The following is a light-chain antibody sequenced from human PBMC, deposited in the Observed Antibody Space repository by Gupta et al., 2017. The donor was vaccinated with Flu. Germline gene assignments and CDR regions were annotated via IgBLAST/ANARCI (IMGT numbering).Light chain of an antibody. CDR1: SSDVGGYKY. CDR2: DVN. V-gene: IGLV2-11*01. CDR3: CSYAGRDISV. Sequence: SPLTQPRSVSVSPGESVTLSCTGTSSDVGGYKYVSWYQQHRGKAPKLMIYDVNKRPSGVPDRFSGSKSGNTASLTISGLQAEDEADYYCCSYAGRDISVFGGGTKLTVL. J-gene: IGLJ3*02.